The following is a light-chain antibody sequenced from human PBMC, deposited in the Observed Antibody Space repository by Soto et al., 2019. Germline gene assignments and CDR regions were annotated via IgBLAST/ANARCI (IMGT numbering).Light chain of an antibody. CDR2: AAS. CDR1: QSISSY. CDR3: QQSYSTPFT. V-gene: IGKV1-39*01. Sequence: DIQMTQSPSSLSASVGDRVTITCRASQSISSYLNWYQQKPGKAPKLLIYAASSLQSGVPSRFSGSGSGTDFPLTISSLQPEDFATYYCQQSYSTPFTFGPGTKVVIK. J-gene: IGKJ3*01.